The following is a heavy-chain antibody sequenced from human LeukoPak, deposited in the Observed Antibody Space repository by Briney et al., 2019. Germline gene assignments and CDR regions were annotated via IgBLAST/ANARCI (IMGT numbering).Heavy chain of an antibody. CDR2: IIPIFGTA. CDR3: ARDTAATEFGVFDP. D-gene: IGHD3-10*01. V-gene: IGHV1-69*06. CDR1: GGTFSSYG. Sequence: GASVKVSCKASGGTFSSYGISWVRQAPGQGLEWMGGIIPIFGTANYAQKFQGRVTITADKSTSTAYMELSSLRSEDTAVYYCARDTAATEFGVFDPWGQGTLVTVS. J-gene: IGHJ5*02.